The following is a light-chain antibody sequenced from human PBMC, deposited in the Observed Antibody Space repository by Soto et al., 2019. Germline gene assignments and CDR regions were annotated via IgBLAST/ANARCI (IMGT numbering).Light chain of an antibody. Sequence: QSALTQPASVSGSPGQSITISCTGTSSDVGSFNLVSWYQQYPGKAPKLMIYEVSKRPSGVSNRFSGSKSGNTASLTICGLQAEDEADYYCCSYAGSNIYAFGTGTKLTVL. J-gene: IGLJ1*01. CDR3: CSYAGSNIYA. V-gene: IGLV2-23*02. CDR2: EVS. CDR1: SSDVGSFNL.